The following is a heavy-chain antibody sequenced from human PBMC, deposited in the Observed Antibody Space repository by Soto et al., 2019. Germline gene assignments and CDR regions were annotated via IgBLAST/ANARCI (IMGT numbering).Heavy chain of an antibody. CDR1: GFTFSAYG. J-gene: IGHJ4*02. CDR3: ARGGPYNYGPRGSRVADF. Sequence: QVQLVESGGGVVQPGRSLRLSCVASGFTFSAYGMHWVRQSPGKGLEWVAAISNDGNTNYYADSVKGRFTISRDNSKNTLDLQMNSLRVEDTAMYYCARGGPYNYGPRGSRVADFWGQGTLVTVSS. V-gene: IGHV3-30*03. CDR2: ISNDGNTN. D-gene: IGHD5-18*01.